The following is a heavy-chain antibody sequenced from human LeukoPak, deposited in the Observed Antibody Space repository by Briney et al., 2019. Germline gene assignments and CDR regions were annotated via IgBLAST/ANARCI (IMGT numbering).Heavy chain of an antibody. CDR2: ISGTSSYI. V-gene: IGHV3-21*01. Sequence: GGSLRLSCAASGFTFSSYYMNWVRQAPGKGLEWVSSISGTSSYIYYGGSVKGRFTVSRDNAKNSLYLQMNSLRAEDTAVYYCARDDFDYWGQGTLVTVSS. CDR1: GFTFSSYY. CDR3: ARDDFDY. J-gene: IGHJ4*02.